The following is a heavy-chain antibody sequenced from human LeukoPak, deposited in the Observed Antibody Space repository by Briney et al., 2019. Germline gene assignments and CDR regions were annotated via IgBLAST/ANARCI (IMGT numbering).Heavy chain of an antibody. CDR3: VRHYGGNSYYFDY. D-gene: IGHD4-23*01. CDR2: ISGSGGST. Sequence: GGSLRLSCAASGFTFTSYAMSWVRQAPGKGLEWVSAISGSGGSTYYADSVRGRFTISRDNSKNTLYLQMNSLRAEDTAVYYCVRHYGGNSYYFDYWGQGTLVTVSS. V-gene: IGHV3-23*01. J-gene: IGHJ4*02. CDR1: GFTFTSYA.